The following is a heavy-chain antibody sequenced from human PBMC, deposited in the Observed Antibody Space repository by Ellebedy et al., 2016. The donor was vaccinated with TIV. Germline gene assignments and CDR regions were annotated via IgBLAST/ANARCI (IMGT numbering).Heavy chain of an antibody. J-gene: IGHJ4*02. Sequence: MPSETLSLTCAVSGDSIISTNWWSWVRQPPGKGQEWIGEIYHSGNTNYNSSLKSRVTISVDKSKNQFSLRLSSVTAADTAVYYCARRKTWILDYWGQGTLVTVSS. V-gene: IGHV4-4*02. CDR3: ARRKTWILDY. CDR2: IYHSGNT. D-gene: IGHD1-1*01. CDR1: GDSIISTNW.